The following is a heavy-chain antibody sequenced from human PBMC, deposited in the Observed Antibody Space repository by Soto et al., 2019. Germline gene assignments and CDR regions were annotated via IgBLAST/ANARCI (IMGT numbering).Heavy chain of an antibody. D-gene: IGHD3-16*01. CDR2: VNQVGSEK. J-gene: IGHJ4*02. V-gene: IGHV3-7*04. CDR1: GFTFRGSW. Sequence: EVQLVESGGGLVQPGGSLRLTCAASGFTFRGSWMSWVRQAPGKGLDWVANVNQVGSEKYYVDSVKGRFTISRDNANNSLYLQMNSRRAEDTAVYYCARGGGNFDQWGRGTLVTVSS. CDR3: ARGGGNFDQ.